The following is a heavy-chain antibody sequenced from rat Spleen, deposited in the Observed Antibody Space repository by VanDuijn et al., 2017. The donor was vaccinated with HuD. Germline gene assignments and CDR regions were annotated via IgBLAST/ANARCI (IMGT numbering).Heavy chain of an antibody. D-gene: IGHD4-3*01. V-gene: IGHV3-1*01. Sequence: EVQLQESGPGLVRPSQSLSLTCSVTGYSITSNYWGWIRKFPGNKMEWMGYISYSGSSVYKPSLKSRLSITRDTSRNQFFLQLNSVTTEDTATYYCARYIGDNSGFAYWGQGTLVTVSS. CDR1: GYSITSNY. J-gene: IGHJ3*01. CDR3: ARYIGDNSGFAY. CDR2: ISYSGSS.